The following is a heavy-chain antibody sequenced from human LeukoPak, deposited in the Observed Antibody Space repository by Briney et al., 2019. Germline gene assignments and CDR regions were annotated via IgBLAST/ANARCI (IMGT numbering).Heavy chain of an antibody. J-gene: IGHJ5*02. CDR3: ARDGYSSSSFSWFDP. CDR1: GYTFTSYA. CDR2: INAGNGNT. D-gene: IGHD6-6*01. V-gene: IGHV1-3*03. Sequence: GASVKVPCKASGYTFTSYAMHWVRQAPGQRLEWMGWINAGNGNTKYSQEFQGRVTITRDTSASTAYMELSSLRSEDMAVYYCARDGYSSSSFSWFDPWGQGTLVTVSS.